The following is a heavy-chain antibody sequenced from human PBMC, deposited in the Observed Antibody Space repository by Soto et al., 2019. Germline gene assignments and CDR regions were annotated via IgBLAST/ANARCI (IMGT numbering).Heavy chain of an antibody. V-gene: IGHV3-21*02. CDR2: LDPSSTYI. J-gene: IGHJ5*01. CDR3: VRGSYGDYDS. D-gene: IGHD4-17*01. CDR1: GFTFSAYT. Sequence: EVQLVESGGGLVKPGGSLRFSCAASGFTFSAYTMNWVRQAPGKGLEWVSSLDPSSTYIYYADSVKGRFTLSRDNAKNSLFLRLNSLRADDTALYYCVRGSYGDYDSWGQGTLVTVSS.